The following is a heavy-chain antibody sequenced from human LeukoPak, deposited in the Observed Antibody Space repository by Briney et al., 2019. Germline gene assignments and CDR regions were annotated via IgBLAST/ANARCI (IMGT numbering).Heavy chain of an antibody. Sequence: GGSLRLSCTASGFTFNDYWMTWVRQTPGKGLEWFANINEDGSAKNYVDCGKGPFSISRETAVNSLYLQMNSLRAEGTAVYYCASLGGSYAYYYYYGMDVWGQGTTVTASS. CDR1: GFTFNDYW. J-gene: IGHJ6*01. CDR3: ASLGGSYAYYYYYGMDV. CDR2: INEDGSAK. D-gene: IGHD1-26*01. V-gene: IGHV3-7*01.